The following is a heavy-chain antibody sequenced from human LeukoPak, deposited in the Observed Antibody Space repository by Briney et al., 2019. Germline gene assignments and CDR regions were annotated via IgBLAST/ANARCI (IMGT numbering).Heavy chain of an antibody. D-gene: IGHD4-17*01. CDR3: ARIQVGDYFDC. V-gene: IGHV3-72*01. Sequence: PGGSLRLSCVASGFTFSDHYMDWVRQAPGKGLDWVGRIRFKANSYATEYGASVKGRFTISRDDSKNSLYLQMNSLKTEDTAVYYCARIQVGDYFDCWGQGTLVTVSS. CDR1: GFTFSDHY. CDR2: IRFKANSYAT. J-gene: IGHJ4*02.